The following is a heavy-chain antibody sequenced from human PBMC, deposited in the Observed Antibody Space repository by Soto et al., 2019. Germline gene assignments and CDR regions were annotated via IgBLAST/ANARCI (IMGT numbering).Heavy chain of an antibody. CDR2: ISAYTGNT. Sequence: QVLLVQSGAEVKKPGASVKVSCKASGYTFNSYGVSWVRQAPGQGLEWMGRISAYTGNTKYSQNLQGRVTMTIDTTTSSAYLEVRSLRSDDTAIYYCARYFWRGQLPFYCDQWGQGTLVTVSS. V-gene: IGHV1-18*01. CDR1: GYTFNSYG. D-gene: IGHD3-3*01. CDR3: ARYFWRGQLPFYCDQ. J-gene: IGHJ4*02.